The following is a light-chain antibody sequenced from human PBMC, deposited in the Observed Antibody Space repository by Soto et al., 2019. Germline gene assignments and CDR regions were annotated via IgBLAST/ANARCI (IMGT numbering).Light chain of an antibody. V-gene: IGKV3-11*01. J-gene: IGKJ5*01. CDR1: QTVSTK. CDR2: DAS. Sequence: TLSCRASQTVSTKVNWYQQRPGQAPRLLIYDASSRATGIPDRFSGSGSGPHITHTFGLLLPDDLPLYYLNLRTHWLSAFGRGTRLEI. CDR3: NLRTHWLSA.